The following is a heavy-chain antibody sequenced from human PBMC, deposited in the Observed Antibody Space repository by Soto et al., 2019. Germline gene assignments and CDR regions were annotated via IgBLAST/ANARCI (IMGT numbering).Heavy chain of an antibody. J-gene: IGHJ4*02. V-gene: IGHV1-18*04. CDR1: GYTFTSNY. CDR2: ISAYNGNT. Sequence: ASVKVSCKASGYTFTSNYMHCVRQAPGQGLEWMGWISAYNGNTNYAQKFQGRVTLTRDTPTNTAYMELNSLISEDTAVYYCATPQDYDGCLDSWGQGTLVTVSS. CDR3: ATPQDYDGCLDS. D-gene: IGHD3-22*01.